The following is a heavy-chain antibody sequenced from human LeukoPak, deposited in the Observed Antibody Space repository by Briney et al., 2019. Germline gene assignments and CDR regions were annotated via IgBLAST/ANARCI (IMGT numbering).Heavy chain of an antibody. Sequence: PSETLSLTCAVSGYSISSGCYWGWIRQPPGKGLEWIGSIFHSGSTYYNPSLKSRVSISVDTSKNQVSLRLSSVTAADTAVYYYARHLGTLYTAFDYWGQGTLVTVSS. J-gene: IGHJ4*02. CDR2: IFHSGST. D-gene: IGHD1-1*01. CDR3: ARHLGTLYTAFDY. CDR1: GYSISSGCY. V-gene: IGHV4-38-2*01.